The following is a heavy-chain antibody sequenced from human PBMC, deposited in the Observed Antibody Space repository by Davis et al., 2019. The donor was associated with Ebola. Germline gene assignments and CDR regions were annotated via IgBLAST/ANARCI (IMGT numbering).Heavy chain of an antibody. J-gene: IGHJ6*04. Sequence: AASVKVSCKASGGTFGIYTIIWVRQAPGQGLEWMGRIIPILGLANYAQRFQGRVTITADKSTSTAYMELSSLRSEDTAVYYCARIRSSSWQTFYYGMDVWGKGTTVTVSS. CDR2: IIPILGLA. V-gene: IGHV1-69*02. D-gene: IGHD6-13*01. CDR3: ARIRSSSWQTFYYGMDV. CDR1: GGTFGIYT.